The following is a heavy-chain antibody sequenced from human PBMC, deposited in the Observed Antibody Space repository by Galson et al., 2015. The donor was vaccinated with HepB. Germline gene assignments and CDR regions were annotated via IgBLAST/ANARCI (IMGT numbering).Heavy chain of an antibody. D-gene: IGHD4-17*01. Sequence: SLRLSCAASGFTFSSYAMSWVRQAPGKGLEWVSSISGSGVSTYYADSVKGRFTISRDNSKNTLYLQMNSLRAEDTALYYCAKVATVDLYGDFENRAFDIWGQGTMVTVSS. J-gene: IGHJ3*02. CDR2: ISGSGVST. CDR1: GFTFSSYA. CDR3: AKVATVDLYGDFENRAFDI. V-gene: IGHV3-23*01.